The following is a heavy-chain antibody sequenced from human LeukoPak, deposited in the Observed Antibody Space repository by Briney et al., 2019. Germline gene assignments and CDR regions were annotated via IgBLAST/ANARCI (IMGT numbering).Heavy chain of an antibody. CDR1: GYTFTSYD. V-gene: IGHV1-8*03. CDR2: MNPNSGNT. Sequence: ASVKLSCKASGYTFTSYDINWVRQATGQGLEWMGWMNPNSGNTGYAQKFQGRVTITRNTSISTAYMELSSLRSEDTAVYYCARALFVYYYDSSGYYYYFDYGRQGTLVTVSS. CDR3: ARALFVYYYDSSGYYYYFDY. D-gene: IGHD3-22*01. J-gene: IGHJ4*02.